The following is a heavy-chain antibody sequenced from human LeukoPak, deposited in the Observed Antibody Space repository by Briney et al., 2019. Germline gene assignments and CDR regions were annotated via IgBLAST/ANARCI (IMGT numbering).Heavy chain of an antibody. CDR2: IWYDGSHK. Sequence: PGRSLRLSCAASGFTFSSYCMRWVRQAPAKGLEWVAVIWYDGSHKYYADSVKGRFTISRDNSKNTLHLQMNSLRAEDTAVYYCARDLLLWFGELSGDSDYWGQGTLVTVSS. V-gene: IGHV3-33*01. CDR3: ARDLLLWFGELSGDSDY. D-gene: IGHD3-10*01. J-gene: IGHJ4*02. CDR1: GFTFSSYC.